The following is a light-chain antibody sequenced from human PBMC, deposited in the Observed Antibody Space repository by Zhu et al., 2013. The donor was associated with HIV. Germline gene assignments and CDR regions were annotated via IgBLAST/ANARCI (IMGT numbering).Light chain of an antibody. CDR2: WAS. Sequence: DIVMTQSPDSLAVSLGERATINCKSSQSVLYSSNNKNYLAWYQQKPGQPPKLLIYWASTRESGVPDRFSGSGSGTDFTLTISSLQAEDVAVYYCQQYHTTPPVTFGQGTKV. CDR3: QQYHTTPPVT. J-gene: IGKJ1*01. V-gene: IGKV4-1*01. CDR1: QSVLYSSNNKNY.